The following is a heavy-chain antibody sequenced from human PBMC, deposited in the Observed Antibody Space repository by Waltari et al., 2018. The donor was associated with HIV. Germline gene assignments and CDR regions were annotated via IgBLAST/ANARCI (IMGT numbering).Heavy chain of an antibody. CDR1: GGSIRTSGYY. CDR2: IYYSGIT. V-gene: IGHV4-39*01. D-gene: IGHD2-15*01. J-gene: IGHJ3*02. Sequence: QLQLQQSGPGLVKPSETLSLICTVSGGSIRTSGYYWGWIRQPPGKGRGWIGSIYYSGITYYNPSLKSRVTISADTSRNQFSLWLSSVTAADTAVYYCARRPYCSSASCYPSDARGAFDIWGQGTMVTVSS. CDR3: ARRPYCSSASCYPSDARGAFDI.